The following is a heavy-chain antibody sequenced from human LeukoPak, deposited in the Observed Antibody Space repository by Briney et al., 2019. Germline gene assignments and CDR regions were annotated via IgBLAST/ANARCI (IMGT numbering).Heavy chain of an antibody. Sequence: SETLSLTCTVSGGSISGYYWSWVRQPAGRALESIGRIYTSGSTNCNPSLESRVTMSVDTSKNQFSLKLSSVTAADTAVYYCAREHPVAIAADYWGQGTLVTVSS. CDR2: IYTSGST. V-gene: IGHV4-4*07. CDR1: GGSISGYY. D-gene: IGHD5-12*01. J-gene: IGHJ4*02. CDR3: AREHPVAIAADY.